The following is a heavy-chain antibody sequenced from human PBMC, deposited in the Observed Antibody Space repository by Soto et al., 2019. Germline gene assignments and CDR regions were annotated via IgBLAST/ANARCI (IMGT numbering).Heavy chain of an antibody. V-gene: IGHV3-23*01. D-gene: IGHD2-8*01. J-gene: IGHJ4*02. Sequence: PGGSLRLSCAASGFTFSSYAMSWVRQAPGKGLEWVSAISGSGGSTYYADSVKGRFTISRDNSKNTLYLQMNSLRAEDTAVYYCAKDRHNIVLMVYARTPFDYWGQGTLVTVSS. CDR2: ISGSGGST. CDR1: GFTFSSYA. CDR3: AKDRHNIVLMVYARTPFDY.